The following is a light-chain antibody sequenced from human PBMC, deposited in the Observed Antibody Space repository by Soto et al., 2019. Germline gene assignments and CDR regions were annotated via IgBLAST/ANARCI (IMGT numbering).Light chain of an antibody. V-gene: IGLV2-11*01. CDR2: DVS. Sequence: SVLAQPRPVSGSPGQSVTISCTGTTSDVGDYNDVSWYQQHPGKAPKLMIYDVSKRPSGVPDRFSGSKSGNPASLTISGLQAEDEADYYCCSYAGTYTLVFGTGTKVTVL. J-gene: IGLJ1*01. CDR3: CSYAGTYTLV. CDR1: TSDVGDYND.